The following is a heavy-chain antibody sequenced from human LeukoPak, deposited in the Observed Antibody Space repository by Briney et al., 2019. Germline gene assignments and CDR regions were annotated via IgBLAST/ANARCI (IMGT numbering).Heavy chain of an antibody. V-gene: IGHV3-23*01. CDR1: GFTFSSYA. Sequence: TGGSLRLSCAASGFTFSSYAMSWVRQAPGKGLEWVSVISGSGSITDYADSVKGRFTISRDNSKNTLYLQMNSLRAEDTAVYYCAKTYVWYYFDYWGQGILVTVSS. D-gene: IGHD3-16*01. CDR3: AKTYVWYYFDY. J-gene: IGHJ4*02. CDR2: ISGSGSIT.